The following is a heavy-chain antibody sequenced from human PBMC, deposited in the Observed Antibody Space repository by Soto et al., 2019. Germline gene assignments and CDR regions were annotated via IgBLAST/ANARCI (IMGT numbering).Heavy chain of an antibody. CDR3: ARQGFGALHGLVDV. Sequence: QVQLQESGPGLVKPSETLSLTCTVSGGSITNHYCSWFRQPPGKGLEWIGYINPSNEYASYIPSLRSRVTLFVDTSENRFSLMLNSVTATDTAVYFCARQGFGALHGLVDVWGQGTTVTVSS. CDR2: INPSNEYA. D-gene: IGHD3-10*01. V-gene: IGHV4-4*09. J-gene: IGHJ6*02. CDR1: GGSITNHY.